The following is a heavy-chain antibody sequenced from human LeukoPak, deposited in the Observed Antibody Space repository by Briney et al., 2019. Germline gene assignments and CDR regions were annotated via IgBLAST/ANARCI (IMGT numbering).Heavy chain of an antibody. CDR1: GFPFSDFH. V-gene: IGHV3-11*04. Sequence: PGGSLRLSCVGAGFPFSDFHMSWIRQAPGKGLEWVSYITSGGGFKYYADSVKGRFSISRDDSKNSVFLQMNSLRVEDTAVYYCARVRPGSSGSYYRTSWGQGALVTVSS. J-gene: IGHJ4*02. CDR2: ITSGGGFK. CDR3: ARVRPGSSGSYYRTS. D-gene: IGHD3-22*01.